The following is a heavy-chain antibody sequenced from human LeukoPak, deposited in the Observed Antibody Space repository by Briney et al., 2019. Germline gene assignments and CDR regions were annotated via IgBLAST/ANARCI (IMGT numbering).Heavy chain of an antibody. Sequence: GGSLRLSCAASGFTFSSYSMNWVRQAPGKGLEWVSYISSSSSTIYYADSVKGRFTISRDNAKNSLYLQMNSLRAEDTAVYYCARIPYPNTAMAPWWGQGTLVTVSS. D-gene: IGHD5-18*01. CDR1: GFTFSSYS. CDR3: ARIPYPNTAMAPW. V-gene: IGHV3-48*01. J-gene: IGHJ4*02. CDR2: ISSSSSTI.